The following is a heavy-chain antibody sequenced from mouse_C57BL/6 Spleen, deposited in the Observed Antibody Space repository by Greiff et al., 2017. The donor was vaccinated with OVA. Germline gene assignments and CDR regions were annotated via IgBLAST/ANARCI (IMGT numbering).Heavy chain of an antibody. CDR3: ARTHGSSPCDY. J-gene: IGHJ2*01. Sequence: EVKLMESGPELVKPGDSVKISCKASGYSFTGYFMNWVMQSHGKSLEWIGRINPYNGDTFYNQKFKGKATLTVDKSSSTAHMELRSLTSEDSAVYYCARTHGSSPCDYWGQGTTLTVSS. D-gene: IGHD1-1*01. CDR1: GYSFTGYF. V-gene: IGHV1-20*01. CDR2: INPYNGDT.